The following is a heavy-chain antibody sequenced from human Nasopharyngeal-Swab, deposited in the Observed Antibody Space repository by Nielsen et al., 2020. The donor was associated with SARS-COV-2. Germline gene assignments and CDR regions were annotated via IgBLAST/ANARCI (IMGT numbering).Heavy chain of an antibody. D-gene: IGHD3-16*01. CDR2: INEDGSIT. Sequence: GESLKISCAASGFTFSSYAMSWVRQAPGKGLVWVSRINEDGSITNYADSVEGRFTISRDNAKNTLFLHMNSLRAEDTAVYYCGRDLGGRFSTWGQGTLVTASS. J-gene: IGHJ5*02. CDR1: GFTFSSYA. CDR3: GRDLGGRFST. V-gene: IGHV3-74*01.